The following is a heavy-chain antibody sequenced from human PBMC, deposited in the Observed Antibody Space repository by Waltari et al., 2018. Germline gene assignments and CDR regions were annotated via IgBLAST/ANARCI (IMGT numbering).Heavy chain of an antibody. CDR1: GYTFTSYD. CDR2: RNPNSGNT. D-gene: IGHD2-2*01. J-gene: IGHJ6*02. CDR3: ARGIVVVPAAELYYYYGMDV. Sequence: QVQLVQSGAEVKKPGASVKVSCKASGYTFTSYDINWVRQATGQGLEWMGWRNPNSGNTGYAQKFQGRVTMTRNTSISTAYMELSSLRSEDTAVYYCARGIVVVPAAELYYYYGMDVWGQGTTVTVSS. V-gene: IGHV1-8*01.